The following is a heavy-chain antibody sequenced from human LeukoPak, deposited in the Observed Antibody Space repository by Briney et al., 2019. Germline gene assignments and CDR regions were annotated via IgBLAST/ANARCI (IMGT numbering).Heavy chain of an antibody. Sequence: GGSLRLSCAASGFVFSDYNMSWVRQAPGEGLEWVSAISGSGGSTYYADSVKGRFTISRDNSKNTLYLQMNSLRAEDTAVYYCAKGGAYYYDSSAYYRDWGQGTLVTVSS. CDR3: AKGGAYYYDSSAYYRD. V-gene: IGHV3-23*01. D-gene: IGHD3-22*01. J-gene: IGHJ4*02. CDR1: GFVFSDYN. CDR2: ISGSGGST.